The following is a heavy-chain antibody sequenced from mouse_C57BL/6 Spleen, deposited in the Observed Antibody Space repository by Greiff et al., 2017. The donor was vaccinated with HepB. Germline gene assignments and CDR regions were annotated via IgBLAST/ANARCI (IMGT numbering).Heavy chain of an antibody. CDR3: ARFLYDYDSFDY. J-gene: IGHJ2*01. Sequence: VQLQQPGAELVRPGSSVKLSCKASGYTFTSYWMDWVKQRPGQGLEWIGNIYPSDSETHYNQKFKDKATLTVDKSSSTAYMQLSSLTSEDSAVYYCARFLYDYDSFDYWGQGTTLTVSS. V-gene: IGHV1-61*01. CDR2: IYPSDSET. D-gene: IGHD2-4*01. CDR1: GYTFTSYW.